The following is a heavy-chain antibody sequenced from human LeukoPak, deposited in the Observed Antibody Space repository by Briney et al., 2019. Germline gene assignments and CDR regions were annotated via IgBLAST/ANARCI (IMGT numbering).Heavy chain of an antibody. Sequence: GGSLRLSCAGSGWMHWVRQAPGKGLVWVSGINDLGTATYYADSVKGRFTISRDNAKNTVSLQMNSLSAEDTAVYYCASVFESWGQGFLVTVSS. CDR2: INDLGTAT. J-gene: IGHJ4*02. CDR3: ASVFES. CDR1: GW. V-gene: IGHV3-74*01.